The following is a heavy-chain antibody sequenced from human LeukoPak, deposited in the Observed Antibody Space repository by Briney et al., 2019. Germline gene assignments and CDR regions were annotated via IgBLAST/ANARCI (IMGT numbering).Heavy chain of an antibody. D-gene: IGHD6-13*01. J-gene: IGHJ4*02. CDR3: ARATSSSWYLVYFDY. CDR1: GGSISSGDYY. CDR2: IYYSGST. Sequence: SETLSLTCTVSGGSISSGDYYWSWIRQPPGKGLEWIGYIYYSGSTYYNPSLKSRVTISVDTSKNQFSLKLSSVTAADTAVYYCARATSSSWYLVYFDYWGQGTLVTVSS. V-gene: IGHV4-30-4*01.